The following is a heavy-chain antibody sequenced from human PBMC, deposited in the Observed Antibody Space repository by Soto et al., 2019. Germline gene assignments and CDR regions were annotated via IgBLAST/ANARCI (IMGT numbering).Heavy chain of an antibody. V-gene: IGHV4-31*03. CDR2: IYYSGST. D-gene: IGHD3-10*01. CDR3: ARVYTVAGSGSYYPLFDY. J-gene: IGHJ4*02. Sequence: SETLSLTCTVSGGSISSGGYYWSWIRQHPGKGMEWIGYIYYSGSTYYNPSLKSRVTISVDTSKNHFSLKLSSVTAAVTAVYYFARVYTVAGSGSYYPLFDYWGQGTLVTVSS. CDR1: GGSISSGGYY.